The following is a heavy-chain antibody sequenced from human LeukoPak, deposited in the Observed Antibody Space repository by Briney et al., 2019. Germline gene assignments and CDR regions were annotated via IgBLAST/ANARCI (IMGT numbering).Heavy chain of an antibody. D-gene: IGHD2-15*01. CDR3: ATSRGYDFDY. CDR2: ISSSSSI. CDR1: GFTFNSYS. V-gene: IGHV3-48*02. J-gene: IGHJ4*02. Sequence: GGSLRLSCAASGFTFNSYSMTWVRQAPGKGLEWVAYISSSSSIYYADSVRGRFTISGDNAKNSLYLEMNSLRDEDTAVYYCATSRGYDFDYWGQGTLVTVSS.